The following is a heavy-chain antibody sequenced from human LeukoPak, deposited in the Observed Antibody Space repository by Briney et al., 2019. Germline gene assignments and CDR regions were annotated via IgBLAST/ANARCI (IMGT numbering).Heavy chain of an antibody. Sequence: GGSLKLSCAASGFTFRHFAMNWVRQAPGKGLEWVSVISVSDGSTYYADSVRGRFTISRDNSKNTLFLQLNGLRAEDTAIYYCARAMPSSTYYFDSWGQGTLVTVST. CDR1: GFTFRHFA. V-gene: IGHV3-23*01. D-gene: IGHD2-2*01. J-gene: IGHJ4*02. CDR3: ARAMPSSTYYFDS. CDR2: ISVSDGST.